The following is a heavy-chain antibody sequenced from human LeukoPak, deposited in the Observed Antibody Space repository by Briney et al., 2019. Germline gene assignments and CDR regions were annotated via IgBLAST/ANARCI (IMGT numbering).Heavy chain of an antibody. J-gene: IGHJ6*02. CDR3: ATDKNYYDSSGRWGYYYYYYGMDV. D-gene: IGHD3-22*01. Sequence: GGSLRLSCAASGFTFSSYAMHWVRQAPGKGLEWVAVISYDGSNKYYADSVKGRFTISRDNSKNTLYLQMNSLRAEDTAVYYCATDKNYYDSSGRWGYYYYYYGMDVWGQGTTVTVSS. CDR2: ISYDGSNK. CDR1: GFTFSSYA. V-gene: IGHV3-30*04.